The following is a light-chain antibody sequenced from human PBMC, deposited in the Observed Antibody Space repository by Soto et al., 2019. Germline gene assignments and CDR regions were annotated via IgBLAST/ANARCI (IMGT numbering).Light chain of an antibody. CDR3: QQYDSSPLT. J-gene: IGKJ4*01. Sequence: EIVLTQSPGTLSLSPGERATLSCRANQSVSSSFLAWYQQKPGQDPRLLIYGASSRATGIPDRFSGIGSGTDFTLTISRLEPEDFAVYYCQQYDSSPLTFGGGTKVEIK. V-gene: IGKV3-20*01. CDR2: GAS. CDR1: QSVSSSF.